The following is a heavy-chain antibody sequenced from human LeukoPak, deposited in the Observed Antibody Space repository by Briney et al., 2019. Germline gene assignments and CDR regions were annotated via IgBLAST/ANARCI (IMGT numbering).Heavy chain of an antibody. Sequence: ASVKVSCKASGGTFSSYAISWVRQAPGQGLEWMGWISAYNGNTNYPQKLQGRVTMTTDTPTSTAYMELSSLRSEDTAVYYCARATWIQNYYYYMDVWGKGTTVTVSS. CDR3: ARATWIQNYYYYMDV. V-gene: IGHV1-18*01. J-gene: IGHJ6*03. CDR1: GGTFSSYA. D-gene: IGHD5-18*01. CDR2: ISAYNGNT.